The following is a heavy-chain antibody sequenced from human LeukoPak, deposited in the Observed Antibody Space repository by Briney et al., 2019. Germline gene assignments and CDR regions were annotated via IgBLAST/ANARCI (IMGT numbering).Heavy chain of an antibody. J-gene: IGHJ4*02. CDR1: GFTFSTFA. CDR2: IFPSGGEI. Sequence: PGGSLRLSRAASGFTFSTFAMIWVRQPPGKGLEWVSSIFPSGGEIHYADSVRGRFTISRDNSKSILSLQVNSLIAEDTAIYYCATYRQVLLPFESWGQGTLVTVSS. D-gene: IGHD5-18*01. V-gene: IGHV3-23*01. CDR3: ATYRQVLLPFES.